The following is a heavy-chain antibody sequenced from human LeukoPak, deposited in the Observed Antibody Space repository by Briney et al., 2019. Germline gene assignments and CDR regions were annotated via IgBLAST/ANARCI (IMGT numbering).Heavy chain of an antibody. D-gene: IGHD6-13*01. CDR3: ARSWFMKGCFDP. J-gene: IGHJ5*02. Sequence: SVKVSCKASGGTFSSYAISWVRQAPGQGLEWMGRIIPILGIANYAQKFQGRVMITADKSTSTAYMELSSLRSEDTAVYYCARSWFMKGCFDPWGQGTLVTVSS. V-gene: IGHV1-69*04. CDR2: IIPILGIA. CDR1: GGTFSSYA.